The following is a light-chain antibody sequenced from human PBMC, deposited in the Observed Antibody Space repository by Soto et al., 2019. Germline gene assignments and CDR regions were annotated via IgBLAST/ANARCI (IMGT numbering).Light chain of an antibody. CDR1: SSNIGAGYD. Sequence: QSVLTQPPSVSGAPGQRVTISCTGGSSNIGAGYDVHWYQQLPGTAPKLLIYGNSNRPSGVPDRFPGSKSGTSASLAITGLQAEDEADYYCQSYDSSLSAYVFGTGTKVTVL. V-gene: IGLV1-40*01. CDR2: GNS. CDR3: QSYDSSLSAYV. J-gene: IGLJ1*01.